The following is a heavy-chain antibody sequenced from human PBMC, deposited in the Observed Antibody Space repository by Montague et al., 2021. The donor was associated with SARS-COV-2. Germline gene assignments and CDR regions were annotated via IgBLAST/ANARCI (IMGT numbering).Heavy chain of an antibody. Sequence: SETLSLTCTVSGGSLNNYSWSWIRQPPGKGPEWVGYISDSGSTKYNPSLQSRVTISVDTARNQFSLKLLSVTAADTAFYYCARVDSSGPGEYWGQGVLVSVSS. V-gene: IGHV4-59*08. CDR3: ARVDSSGPGEY. CDR1: GGSLNNYS. D-gene: IGHD3-22*01. J-gene: IGHJ4*02. CDR2: ISDSGST.